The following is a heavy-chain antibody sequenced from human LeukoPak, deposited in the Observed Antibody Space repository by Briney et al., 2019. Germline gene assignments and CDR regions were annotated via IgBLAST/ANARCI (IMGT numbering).Heavy chain of an antibody. CDR3: ARDQTYYYGSGSYRAIDY. J-gene: IGHJ4*02. V-gene: IGHV4-39*07. CDR1: GGSISSNSYY. CDR2: VHYSGST. Sequence: SETLSLTCTVSGGSISSNSYYWAWIRQPPGKGLEWIGSVHYSGSTYYNPSLKSRVTISVDTSKNQFSLKLSSVTAADTAVYYCARDQTYYYGSGSYRAIDYWGQGTLVTVSS. D-gene: IGHD3-10*01.